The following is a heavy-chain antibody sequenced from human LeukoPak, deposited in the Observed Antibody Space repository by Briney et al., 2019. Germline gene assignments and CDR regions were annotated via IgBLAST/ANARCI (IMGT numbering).Heavy chain of an antibody. V-gene: IGHV1-18*01. CDR1: GYTFTSYG. CDR2: ISAYNGNT. Sequence: VASVKVSCKASGYTFTSYGISWVRQAPGQGLEWMGWISAYNGNTNYAQKLQGRVTMTTDTSTSTAYMELRSLRSDDTAVYYGASAIDYDFALDYWGQGTLVTVSS. CDR3: ASAIDYDFALDY. J-gene: IGHJ4*02. D-gene: IGHD4-17*01.